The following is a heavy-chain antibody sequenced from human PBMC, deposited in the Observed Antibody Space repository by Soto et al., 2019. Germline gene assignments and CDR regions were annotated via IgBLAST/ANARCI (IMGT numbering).Heavy chain of an antibody. D-gene: IGHD6-19*01. CDR1: GFTFSNYA. CDR2: IIKGGNT. J-gene: IGHJ4*02. V-gene: IGHV3-23*01. Sequence: ERHLLESGGGLVQPGGSLRLSCAASGFTFSNYAMSWVRQAPGKGLEWVSTIIKGGNTYYPDSVKGRFTTSRANSKNALYLQLNSLGAEDTVVYYCAKAFYSSDRGEVFDYWGQGTLLAVSS. CDR3: AKAFYSSDRGEVFDY.